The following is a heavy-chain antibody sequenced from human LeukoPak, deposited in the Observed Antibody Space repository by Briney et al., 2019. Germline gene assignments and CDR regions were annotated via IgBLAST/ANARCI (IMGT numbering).Heavy chain of an antibody. CDR2: IIPIFGTA. J-gene: IGHJ6*03. Sequence: IIPIFGTANYAQKFQGRVTITTDESTSTAYMELSSLRSEDTAVYYCASETVTTYYYYYMDVWGKGTTVTVSS. D-gene: IGHD4-17*01. CDR3: ASETVTTYYYYYMDV. V-gene: IGHV1-69*05.